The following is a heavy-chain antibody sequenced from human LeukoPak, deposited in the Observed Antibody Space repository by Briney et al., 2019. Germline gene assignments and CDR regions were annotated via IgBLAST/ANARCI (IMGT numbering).Heavy chain of an antibody. J-gene: IGHJ6*03. CDR1: GYTFTSYH. CDR3: ARGGNWIQLWHYYMDV. CDR2: INPSGGSP. V-gene: IGHV1-46*01. D-gene: IGHD5-18*01. Sequence: GASVKVSCKASGYTFTSYHLHWVRQAPGQGLEWMGIINPSGGSPNYAQKFQGRVTMTRDMSTSTVYMELSSLRSEDTAVYYCARGGNWIQLWHYYMDVWGKGTTVTVSS.